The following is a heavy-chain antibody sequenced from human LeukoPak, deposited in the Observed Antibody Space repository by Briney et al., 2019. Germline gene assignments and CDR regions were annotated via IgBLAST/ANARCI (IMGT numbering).Heavy chain of an antibody. J-gene: IGHJ5*02. CDR2: INWNSVTL. Sequence: GGSLRLSCAASGFTFDDYAMHWVRQAPGKGLEWVSGINWNSVTLGYADSVKGRFTISRDNAKNSLYLQMNSLRAEDTALYYCAKDSTSTVTTVLSWGQGTLVTVSS. CDR3: AKDSTSTVTTVLS. CDR1: GFTFDDYA. D-gene: IGHD4-17*01. V-gene: IGHV3-9*01.